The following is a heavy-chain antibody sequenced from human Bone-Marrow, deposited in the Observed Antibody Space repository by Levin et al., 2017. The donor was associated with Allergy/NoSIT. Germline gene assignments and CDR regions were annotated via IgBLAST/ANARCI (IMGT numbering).Heavy chain of an antibody. CDR3: AKGGNGSGRGYYYYMDG. J-gene: IGHJ6*03. CDR1: GFTFSSYA. V-gene: IGHV3-23*01. Sequence: GESLKISCAASGFTFSSYAMSWVRQAPGKGLEWVSAISGSGGSTYYADSVKGRFTISRDNSKNTLYLQMNSLRAEDTAVYYCAKGGNGSGRGYYYYMDGWGKGTTVTVSS. CDR2: ISGSGGST. D-gene: IGHD3-10*01.